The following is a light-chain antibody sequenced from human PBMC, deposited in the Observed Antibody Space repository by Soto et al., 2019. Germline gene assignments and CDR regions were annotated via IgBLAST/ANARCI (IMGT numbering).Light chain of an antibody. V-gene: IGKV1-5*01. CDR1: QSVSGW. J-gene: IGKJ1*01. Sequence: EMEMTQYPYTLCSWGGDTVTITCLASQSVSGWLAWYQQKPGEAPKLLIYDASALPRGVPSRFSFSGSGTKFTLTLACLHPDDFATYYCQQYETFSGTFGPGTKVDIK. CDR2: DAS. CDR3: QQYETFSGT.